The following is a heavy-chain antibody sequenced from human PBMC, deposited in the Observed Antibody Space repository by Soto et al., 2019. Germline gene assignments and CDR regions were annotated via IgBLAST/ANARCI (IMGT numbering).Heavy chain of an antibody. CDR3: ARRSGSPGYFAF. CDR2: TYYRSKWYI. V-gene: IGHV6-1*01. Sequence: HTLSLTGAVSGDSFSGRGAVWNGVRQSPSRGLEWLGRTYYRSKWYIDYAVSVKSRITINPDTSKNQFSLQLNSVTPEDTAVYYCARRSGSPGYFAFWGQGALVTVSS. CDR1: GDSFSGRGAV. J-gene: IGHJ4*02. D-gene: IGHD3-10*01.